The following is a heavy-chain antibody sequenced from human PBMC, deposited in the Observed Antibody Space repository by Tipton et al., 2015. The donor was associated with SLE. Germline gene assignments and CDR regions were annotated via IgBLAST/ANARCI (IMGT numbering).Heavy chain of an antibody. CDR3: ARIAVDTTMALRVSYDIGV. Sequence: TLSLTCAVYGGPFSGYYWSWIRQPPGKGLEWIGSIFYTGNTTYNPSLKSRLTMSVDTPKNHFTLKLSSVTAADTAVYYCARIAVDTTMALRVSYDIGVWGPGTTVTVSS. CDR1: GGPFSGYY. CDR2: IFYTGNT. V-gene: IGHV4-34*10. J-gene: IGHJ6*02. D-gene: IGHD5-18*01.